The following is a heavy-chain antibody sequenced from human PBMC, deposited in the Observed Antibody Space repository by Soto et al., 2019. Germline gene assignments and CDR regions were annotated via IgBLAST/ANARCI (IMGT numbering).Heavy chain of an antibody. CDR1: GCSFSWHY. CDR2: INHSGST. J-gene: IGHJ4*02. D-gene: IGHD3-22*01. CDR3: AREKVGGYYRLPYFDY. V-gene: IGHV4-34*01. Sequence: PAETLSLTWAFYGCSFSWHYWSWISQTPGKGLEWIGEINHSGSTNYNPSLKSRLTISVDTSKNQFSQKLSSVTAADTAVYYCAREKVGGYYRLPYFDYWGQGTLVTVSS.